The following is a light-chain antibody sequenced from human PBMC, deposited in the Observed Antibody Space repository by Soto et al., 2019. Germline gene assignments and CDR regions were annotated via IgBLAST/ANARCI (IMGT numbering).Light chain of an antibody. CDR3: QQYGSSPST. V-gene: IGKV3-20*01. Sequence: EIVLTQSPGTRSLSPGERATLSCRASQSVSSNYITWYQQKPGQAPRRLIFGASSRATGIPDRFSGSGSGTDFTLTISRLEPEDFAVYYCQQYGSSPSTFGQGTKVDI. CDR1: QSVSSNY. J-gene: IGKJ1*01. CDR2: GAS.